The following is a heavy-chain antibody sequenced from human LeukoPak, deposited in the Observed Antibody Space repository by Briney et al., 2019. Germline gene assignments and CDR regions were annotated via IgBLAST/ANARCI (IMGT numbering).Heavy chain of an antibody. CDR3: ARESVASRRVEN. Sequence: WXRXXXXKXXXXVSYISSLSNAIYYADSVKGRFTISRDNAKNSLYLQMNSLRVEDTALYYCARESVASRRVENWGQGTLVTVSS. D-gene: IGHD6-6*01. J-gene: IGHJ4*02. V-gene: IGHV3-11*04. CDR2: ISSLSNAI.